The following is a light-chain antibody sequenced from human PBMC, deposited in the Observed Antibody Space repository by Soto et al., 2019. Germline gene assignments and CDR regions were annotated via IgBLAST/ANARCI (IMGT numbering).Light chain of an antibody. J-gene: IGLJ1*01. CDR3: CSYAGSYSYV. V-gene: IGLV2-11*01. Sequence: QYILTQPRAVSGSPGQSVTISCTGTSTEVGGYDYVSWFQEHPGEAPKLILYDVTKRPTGVPDRFSGSKSGNTASLTISGLQAEDEADYYCCSYAGSYSYVFGSGTKVTVL. CDR1: STEVGGYDY. CDR2: DVT.